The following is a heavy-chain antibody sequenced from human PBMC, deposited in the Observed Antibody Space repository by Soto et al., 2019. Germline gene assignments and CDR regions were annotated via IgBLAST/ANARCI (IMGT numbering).Heavy chain of an antibody. J-gene: IGHJ4*02. CDR3: ARLTDYGGTDNDY. CDR1: GGTFSSYA. V-gene: IGHV1-69*13. CDR2: IIPIFGTA. Sequence: ASVKVSCKASGGTFSSYAISWVRQAPGQGLEWMGGIIPIFGTANYAQKFQGRVTITADESTSTAYMELSSLRSEDTAVYYCARLTDYGGTDNDYWGQGTLVTVSS. D-gene: IGHD4-17*01.